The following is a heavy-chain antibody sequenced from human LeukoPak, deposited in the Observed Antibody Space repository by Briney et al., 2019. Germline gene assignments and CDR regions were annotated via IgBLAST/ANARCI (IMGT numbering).Heavy chain of an antibody. CDR1: GYTFNTYG. V-gene: IGHV1-18*01. CDR3: ARDPRIAAAGPATDY. J-gene: IGHJ4*02. CDR2: ISTYNGDI. D-gene: IGHD6-13*01. Sequence: GASVKVSCKASGYTFNTYGISWVRQAPGQGLEWMGWISTYNGDINYVQNLQGRVTMTTDTSTSTAYMELMSLRSDDTAVYYCARDPRIAAAGPATDYWGQGTLVTVSS.